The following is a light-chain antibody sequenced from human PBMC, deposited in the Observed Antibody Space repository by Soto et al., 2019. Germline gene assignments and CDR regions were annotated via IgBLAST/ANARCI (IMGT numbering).Light chain of an antibody. CDR3: AAWDDSLNGFVV. V-gene: IGLV1-44*01. J-gene: IGLJ2*01. Sequence: QSALTQPPSASGTPGQRVTISCSGSSSNIGSNTVNWYQQLPGTSPKLLIYNNNQRPSVVPDLFSGSKSGTSVSLAISGLQSEDEADYYCAAWDDSLNGFVVFGGGTKVTVL. CDR1: SSNIGSNT. CDR2: NNN.